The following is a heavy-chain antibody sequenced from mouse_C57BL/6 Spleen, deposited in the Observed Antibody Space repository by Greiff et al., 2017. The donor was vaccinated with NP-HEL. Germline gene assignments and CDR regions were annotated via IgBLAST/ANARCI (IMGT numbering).Heavy chain of an antibody. CDR1: GFTFSSYA. CDR2: ISSGGDYI. CDR3: TRDYYGSSIYYAMDY. V-gene: IGHV5-9-1*02. J-gene: IGHJ4*01. Sequence: EVKLVESGEGLVKPGGSLKLSCAASGFTFSSYAMSWVRQTPEKRLEWVAYISSGGDYIYYADTVKGRFTISRDNARNTLYLQMSSLKSEDTAIYYCTRDYYGSSIYYAMDYWGHGTSVTVSS. D-gene: IGHD1-1*01.